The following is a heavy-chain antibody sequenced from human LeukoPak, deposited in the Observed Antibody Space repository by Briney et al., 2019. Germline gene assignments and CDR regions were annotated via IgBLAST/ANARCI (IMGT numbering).Heavy chain of an antibody. V-gene: IGHV3-73*01. D-gene: IGHD5-18*01. CDR3: TRRIQLWTNYYYYYMDV. J-gene: IGHJ6*03. CDR1: GFMFSGSA. CDR2: IRSKVKSYAT. Sequence: GGSLRLSCAASGFMFSGSAMHWVRQASGKGLEWVGRIRSKVKSYATAYAVSVKGRFTISRDDSKNTAYLQMNSLKTEDTAVYYCTRRIQLWTNYYYYYMDVWGKGTTVTVSS.